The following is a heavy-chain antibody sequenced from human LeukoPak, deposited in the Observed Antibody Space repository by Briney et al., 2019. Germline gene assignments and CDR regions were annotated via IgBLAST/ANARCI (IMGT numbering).Heavy chain of an antibody. Sequence: ASVKVSCKVSGYTLTELSMHWVRQAPGKGLEWMGWINPNSGDTHFAQNFQGRVSMTSDTSISTAYMDLSRLSSDDTAVYYCARQAVAGTFDYWGQGTLVTVSS. CDR1: GYTLTELS. CDR2: INPNSGDT. J-gene: IGHJ4*02. D-gene: IGHD6-19*01. V-gene: IGHV1-2*02. CDR3: ARQAVAGTFDY.